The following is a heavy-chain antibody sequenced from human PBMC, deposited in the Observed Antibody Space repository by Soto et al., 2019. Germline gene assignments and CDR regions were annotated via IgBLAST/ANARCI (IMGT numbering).Heavy chain of an antibody. CDR1: GFTCISYS. CDR3: ARDGGYSYGPFDY. V-gene: IGHV3-48*01. J-gene: IGHJ4*02. Sequence: GGSHRLSSTASGFTCISYSMNWVRQAPGKGLEWVSYISSSSSTIYYADSVKGRFTISRDNAKNSLYLQMNSLRAEDTAVYYCARDGGYSYGPFDYWGQGTLVTVSS. CDR2: ISSSSSTI. D-gene: IGHD5-18*01.